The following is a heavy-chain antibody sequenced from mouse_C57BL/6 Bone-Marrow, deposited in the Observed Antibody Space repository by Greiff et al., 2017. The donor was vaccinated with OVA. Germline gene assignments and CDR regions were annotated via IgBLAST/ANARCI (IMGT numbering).Heavy chain of an antibody. CDR1: GYTFTDYE. V-gene: IGHV1-15*01. CDR3: TRGGYGKPFAY. CDR2: IDPETGGT. J-gene: IGHJ3*01. Sequence: VQLQQSGAELVRPGASVTLSCKASGYTFTDYEMHWVKQTPVHGLEWIGAIDPETGGTAYNQKFKGKAILTADKSSSTAYMELRSLPSEDAAVYYCTRGGYGKPFAYWGQGTLVTVSA. D-gene: IGHD2-10*02.